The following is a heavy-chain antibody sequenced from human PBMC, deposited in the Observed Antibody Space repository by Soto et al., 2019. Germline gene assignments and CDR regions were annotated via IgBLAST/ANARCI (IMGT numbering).Heavy chain of an antibody. Sequence: EVQLVESGGGLVQPGGSLRLSCEASGFTFRNYDMHWVRQGTGKGLEWVSGISAAGDPDYADSVEGRFTISRENAQNSSFLQMNSLRVGDTAVYYCARTDRDFYGLDVWGQGNTVIVSS. J-gene: IGHJ6*02. CDR3: ARTDRDFYGLDV. CDR2: ISAAGDP. CDR1: GFTFRNYD. V-gene: IGHV3-13*05.